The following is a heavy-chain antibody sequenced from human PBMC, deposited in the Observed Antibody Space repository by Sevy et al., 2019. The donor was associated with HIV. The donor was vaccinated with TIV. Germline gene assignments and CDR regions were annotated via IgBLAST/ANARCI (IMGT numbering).Heavy chain of an antibody. J-gene: IGHJ4*02. CDR2: IYYSGST. CDR1: GGTISSYY. Sequence: ETLSLTCTVSGGTISSYYWSWIRQPPGKGLEWIGYIYYSGSTNYNPSLKSRVTISVDTSKNQFSLKLSSVTAADTAVYYCARQRGPGRWLQFFDYWGQGTLVTVSS. CDR3: ARQRGPGRWLQFFDY. V-gene: IGHV4-59*08. D-gene: IGHD5-12*01.